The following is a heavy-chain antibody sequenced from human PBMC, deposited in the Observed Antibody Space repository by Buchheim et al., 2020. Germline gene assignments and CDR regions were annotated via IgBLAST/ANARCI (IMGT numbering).Heavy chain of an antibody. J-gene: IGHJ4*02. V-gene: IGHV3-7*01. Sequence: DVQLVESGGGLVQPGGSLRLSCAASGFTFSRYWMTWVRQAPGKGLEWVANIKEDGSEKNYVDSVRGRFTIFSDNAENSLSLQMNSLRAEDTAVYYCARDVDTNYWGQGTL. CDR3: ARDVDTNY. CDR1: GFTFSRYW. CDR2: IKEDGSEK. D-gene: IGHD5-18*01.